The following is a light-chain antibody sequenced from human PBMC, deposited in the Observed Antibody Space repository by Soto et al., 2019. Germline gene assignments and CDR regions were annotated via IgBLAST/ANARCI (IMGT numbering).Light chain of an antibody. CDR3: QQCDSYSPT. Sequence: DIQMTQSPSTLSASVGDTVTITCRTSQSISSSLAWYQQKPGKAPKLLIYKTSNLESGVPSRFSGGGSGTEFTLTISSLQPDDFATYYCQQCDSYSPTFGQGTKVDIK. J-gene: IGKJ1*01. V-gene: IGKV1-5*03. CDR1: QSISSS. CDR2: KTS.